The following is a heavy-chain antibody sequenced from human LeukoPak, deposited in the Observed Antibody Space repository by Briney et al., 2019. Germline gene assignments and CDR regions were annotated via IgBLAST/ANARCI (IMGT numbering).Heavy chain of an antibody. D-gene: IGHD3-16*01. V-gene: IGHV3-21*01. CDR1: GFTFSSYE. CDR2: ISSSSNYI. Sequence: PGGSLRLSCAASGFTFSSYEMNWVRQAPGKGLEWVSSISSSSNYIDYADSVKGRFTISRDNAKNSLYLQMHSLRAEDTAVYYCARGLDWGYWGQGTLVTVSS. J-gene: IGHJ4*02. CDR3: ARGLDWGY.